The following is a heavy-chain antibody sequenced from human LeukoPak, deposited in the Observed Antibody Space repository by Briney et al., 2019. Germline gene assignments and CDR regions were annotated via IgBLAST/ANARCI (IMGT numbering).Heavy chain of an antibody. V-gene: IGHV1-2*02. J-gene: IGHJ4*02. D-gene: IGHD3-22*01. Sequence: ASVKVSCKASGYTFTGYYMHWVRQAPGQGLEWMGWINPNSGGTNYAQKFQGRVTMTRDTSISTAYMELSRLRSDDTAVYYCAREYYYDSSGYYQYFDYWGQGTLVTVSS. CDR2: INPNSGGT. CDR3: AREYYYDSSGYYQYFDY. CDR1: GYTFTGYY.